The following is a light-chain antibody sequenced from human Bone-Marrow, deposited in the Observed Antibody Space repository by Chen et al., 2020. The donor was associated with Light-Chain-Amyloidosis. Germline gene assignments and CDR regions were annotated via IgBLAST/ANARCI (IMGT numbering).Light chain of an antibody. Sequence: EIVLTQSPGTLSLSPGEGANLSCRASQTISSNYLTWYPQKFGQAPRLLIYGSSSRATGIPDRFTGSGSGTDFTRTINRLEPEDFAMYYCQQYGTSPLTFGGGTKVEIK. CDR3: QQYGTSPLT. V-gene: IGKV3-20*01. J-gene: IGKJ4*01. CDR2: GSS. CDR1: QTISSNY.